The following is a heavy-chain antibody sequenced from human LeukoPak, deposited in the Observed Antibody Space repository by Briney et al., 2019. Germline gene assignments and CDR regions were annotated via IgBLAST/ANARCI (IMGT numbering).Heavy chain of an antibody. D-gene: IGHD3-10*01. V-gene: IGHV1-8*01. Sequence: GASVKVSCKASGYTFTSYDINWVRQATGQGLEWMGWMNPNSGNTGYAQKFQGRVTMTRNTSVSTAYMELSSLRSEDTAVYYCARGFRYYYGSGSYHGYWGQGTLVTVSS. J-gene: IGHJ4*02. CDR1: GYTFTSYD. CDR3: ARGFRYYYGSGSYHGY. CDR2: MNPNSGNT.